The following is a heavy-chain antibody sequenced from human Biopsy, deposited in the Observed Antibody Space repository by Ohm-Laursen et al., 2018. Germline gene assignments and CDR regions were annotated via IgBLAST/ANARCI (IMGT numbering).Heavy chain of an antibody. J-gene: IGHJ6*02. CDR1: GDTFTTSA. V-gene: IGHV1-69*04. Sequence: SSVKVSCKASGDTFTTSAISWVRQVPGQGLDWMGRIIPILGTADYGQNFQGRVTIRADTSTTFLELTSLRYDDTAVYYCASGDIGGIGLDVWGLGTTVTVSS. D-gene: IGHD3-10*01. CDR2: IIPILGTA. CDR3: ASGDIGGIGLDV.